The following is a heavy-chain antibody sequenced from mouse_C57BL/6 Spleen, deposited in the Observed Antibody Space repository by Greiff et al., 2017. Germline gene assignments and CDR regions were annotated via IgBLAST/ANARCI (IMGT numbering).Heavy chain of an antibody. CDR2: IHPSDSDT. V-gene: IGHV1-74*01. D-gene: IGHD2-4*01. CDR1: GYTFTSYW. J-gene: IGHJ4*01. CDR3: AIDYDYAMDY. Sequence: VQLQQSGAELVKPGASVKVSCKASGYTFTSYWMHWVKQRPGQGLEWIGRIHPSDSDTNYNQKFKGKATLTVDKSSGTAYLQLSSLTSDDSAVYYCAIDYDYAMDYWGQGTSVTVSS.